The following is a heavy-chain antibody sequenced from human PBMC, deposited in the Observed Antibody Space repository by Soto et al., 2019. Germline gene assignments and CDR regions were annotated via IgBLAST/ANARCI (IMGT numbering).Heavy chain of an antibody. CDR1: GGSISSIDYY. CDR3: ARARSANPNWFDP. CDR2: IYFTGST. J-gene: IGHJ5*02. Sequence: QVQLQESGPGPVKPSQTLSLTCTVSGGSISSIDYYWSWIRQPPGQGLEWIGYIYFTGSTYYNPSLRSRVTISVDTSKNLFSLKLTSVTAADTAVYYCARARSANPNWFDPWGQGTLVTVSS. D-gene: IGHD6-25*01. V-gene: IGHV4-30-4*01.